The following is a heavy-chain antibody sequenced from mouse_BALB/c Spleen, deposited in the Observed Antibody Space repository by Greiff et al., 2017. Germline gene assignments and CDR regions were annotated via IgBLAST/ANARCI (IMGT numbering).Heavy chain of an antibody. CDR1: GYTFSSYW. Sequence: QVQLQQSGAELMKPGASVKISCKATGYTFSSYWIEWVKQRPGHGLEWIGEILPGSGSTNYNEKFKGKATFTADTSSNTAYMQLSSLTSEDSAVYYCARRGFMVTPFAYWGQGTLVTVSA. CDR2: ILPGSGST. D-gene: IGHD2-1*01. J-gene: IGHJ3*01. CDR3: ARRGFMVTPFAY. V-gene: IGHV1-9*01.